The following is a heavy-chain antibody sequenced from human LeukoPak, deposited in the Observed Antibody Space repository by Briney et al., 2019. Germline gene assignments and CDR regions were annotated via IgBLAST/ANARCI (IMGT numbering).Heavy chain of an antibody. J-gene: IGHJ6*03. Sequence: PSETLSLTCTVSGGSISSYYWSWIRQPPGKGLEWIGYIYYSGSTNHNPSLRSRVTISVDTSKNQFSLKLSSVTAADTAVYYCARLERITGGFSHRYYYYYMDVWGKGTTVTVSS. CDR2: IYYSGST. V-gene: IGHV4-59*08. CDR3: ARLERITGGFSHRYYYYYMDV. CDR1: GGSISSYY. D-gene: IGHD3-16*01.